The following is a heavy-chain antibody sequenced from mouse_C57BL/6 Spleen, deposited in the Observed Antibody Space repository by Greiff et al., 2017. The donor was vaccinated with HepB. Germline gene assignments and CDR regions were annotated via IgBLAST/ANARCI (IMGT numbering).Heavy chain of an antibody. CDR2: IDPENGDT. Sequence: EVQLQQSGAELVRPGASVKLSCTASGFNIKDDYMHWVKQRPEQGLEWIGWIDPENGDTEYASKFQGKATITADTSSNTAYLQLSSLTSEDTAIYYCTTSYYDYDGYYFDCWGQGTTLTVSS. J-gene: IGHJ2*01. D-gene: IGHD2-4*01. CDR3: TTSYYDYDGYYFDC. CDR1: GFNIKDDY. V-gene: IGHV14-4*01.